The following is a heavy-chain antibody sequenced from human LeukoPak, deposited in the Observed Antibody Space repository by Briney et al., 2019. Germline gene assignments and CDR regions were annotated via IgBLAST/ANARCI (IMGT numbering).Heavy chain of an antibody. J-gene: IGHJ4*02. CDR3: ARVPPHY. CDR2: ISSSSSTI. Sequence: QPGGSLRLSCAASGFIFSSYSMNWVRQAPGKGREWMSFISSSSSTIYYANSVKGRFTISRDNAKNTLYLQMNSPRAEDTAVYYCARVPPHYWGQGTLVTVSS. CDR1: GFIFSSYS. V-gene: IGHV3-48*01.